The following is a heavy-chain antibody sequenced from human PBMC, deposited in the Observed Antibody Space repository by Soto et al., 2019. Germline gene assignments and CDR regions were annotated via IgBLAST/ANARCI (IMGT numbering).Heavy chain of an antibody. CDR2: ISYDGSNK. CDR3: ARDSSSSGWFYYYYYGMDV. CDR1: GFTFSSYA. D-gene: IGHD6-19*01. J-gene: IGHJ6*02. V-gene: IGHV3-30-3*01. Sequence: QVQLVESGGGVVQPGRSLRLSCAASGFTFSSYAMHWVRQAPGKGLEWVAVISYDGSNKYYADSVKGRFTISRDNSKNTLYRQMNSLRAEDTAVYYCARDSSSSGWFYYYYYGMDVWGQGTTVTVSS.